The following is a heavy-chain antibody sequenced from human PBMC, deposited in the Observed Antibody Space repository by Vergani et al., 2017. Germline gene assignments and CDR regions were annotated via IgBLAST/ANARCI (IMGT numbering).Heavy chain of an antibody. J-gene: IGHJ6*02. Sequence: QVQLQESGPGLVKPSETLSLTCTVSGGSISSYYWSWIRQPPGKGLEWIGYIYYSGSTNYNPSLKSRVTISVDTSKNQFSLKLSSVTAADTAVYYCARGIQPITGTTFYYYYGMDVWGQGTTVTVSS. V-gene: IGHV4-59*01. CDR2: IYYSGST. CDR1: GGSISSYY. CDR3: ARGIQPITGTTFYYYYGMDV. D-gene: IGHD1-20*01.